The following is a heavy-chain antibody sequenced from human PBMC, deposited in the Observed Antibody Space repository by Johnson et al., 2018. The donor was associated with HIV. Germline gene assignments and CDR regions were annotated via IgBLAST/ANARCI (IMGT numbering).Heavy chain of an antibody. V-gene: IGHV3-30*04. CDR2: KRKTDGGTT. CDR3: ARGEMATNPRVVAFDI. Sequence: QVQLVESGGGVVQPGRSLRLSCAASGFTFSSYAMHWVRQAPGKGLEWVGRIKRKTDGGTTDYAAPVKGRFTISRDNSKNTLYLQMNSLRAEDTAVYYCARGEMATNPRVVAFDIWGQGTMVTDSS. CDR1: GFTFSSYA. J-gene: IGHJ3*02. D-gene: IGHD5-24*01.